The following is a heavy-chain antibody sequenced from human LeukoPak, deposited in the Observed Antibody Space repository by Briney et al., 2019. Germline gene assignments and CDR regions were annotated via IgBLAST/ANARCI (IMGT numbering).Heavy chain of an antibody. D-gene: IGHD3-22*01. CDR2: IYTSGST. V-gene: IGHV4-4*07. CDR1: GGSISSYY. CDR3: AYYYDSSGYYVY. Sequence: PSETLSLTCTVSGGSISSYYWSWIRQPAGKGLEWIGRIYTSGSTNYNPSLKSRVTISVDTSKNQFSLKLSSVTAADTAVYYCAYYYDSSGYYVYWGQGTLVTVSS. J-gene: IGHJ4*02.